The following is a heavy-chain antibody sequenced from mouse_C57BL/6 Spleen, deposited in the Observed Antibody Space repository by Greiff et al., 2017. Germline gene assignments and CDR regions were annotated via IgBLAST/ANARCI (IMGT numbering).Heavy chain of an antibody. CDR1: GYAFSSSW. Sequence: QVQLKQPGAELVKPGASVKISCKASGYAFSSSWMNWVKQRPGKGLEWIGRIYPGDGDTNYNGKFKGKATLTADKSASTAYMQLSSLTSEDSAVYVCARWDYYGSSSFAYWGQGTLVTVSA. D-gene: IGHD1-1*01. CDR2: IYPGDGDT. V-gene: IGHV1-82*01. J-gene: IGHJ3*01. CDR3: ARWDYYGSSSFAY.